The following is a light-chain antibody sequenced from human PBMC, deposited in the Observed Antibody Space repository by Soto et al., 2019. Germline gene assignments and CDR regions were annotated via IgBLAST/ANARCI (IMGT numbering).Light chain of an antibody. Sequence: EIVLTQSPGTLSLSPGERATLSCRASQSVYKNFLAWYQQKPGQAPRLLINGASNRATGIPDRFSGSGSGTDFTLTIDRLEPEDFAVYFCQQYGSSPTTFGGGTKVAIK. CDR3: QQYGSSPTT. CDR1: QSVYKNF. J-gene: IGKJ4*01. CDR2: GAS. V-gene: IGKV3-20*01.